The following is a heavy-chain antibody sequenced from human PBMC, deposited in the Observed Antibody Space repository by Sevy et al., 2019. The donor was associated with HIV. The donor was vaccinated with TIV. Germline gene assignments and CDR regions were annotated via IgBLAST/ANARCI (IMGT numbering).Heavy chain of an antibody. V-gene: IGHV4-59*01. CDR3: ARVGGDWELDH. D-gene: IGHD1-26*01. J-gene: IGHJ5*02. Sequence: SETLSLTCTVSGGSISSYYWSWIRQPPGKGLEWIGYIYYSGSTDYNPSLKSRVTISVDTSETQFSLKLSSVTAADTAVYHCARVGGDWELDHWGQGTLVTVSS. CDR1: GGSISSYY. CDR2: IYYSGST.